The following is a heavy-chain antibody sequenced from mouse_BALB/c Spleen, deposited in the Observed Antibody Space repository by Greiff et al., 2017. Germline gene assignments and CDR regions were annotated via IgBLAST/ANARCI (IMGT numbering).Heavy chain of an antibody. J-gene: IGHJ4*01. CDR1: GFNIKDYY. CDR2: IDPENGNT. V-gene: IGHV14-1*02. Sequence: EVQLQQSGAELVRPGALVKLSCKASGFNIKDYYMHWVKQRPEQGLEWIGWIDPENGNTIYDPKFQGKASITADTSSNTAYLQLSSLTSEDTAVYYCARFTTVVARDAMDDWGQGTSVTVSS. CDR3: ARFTTVVARDAMDD. D-gene: IGHD1-1*01.